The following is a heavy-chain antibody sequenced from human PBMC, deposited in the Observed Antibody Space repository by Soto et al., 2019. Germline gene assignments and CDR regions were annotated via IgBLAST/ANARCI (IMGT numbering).Heavy chain of an antibody. CDR3: AGNPQSEYSGSYYFDY. CDR1: GGTFSSYA. V-gene: IGHV1-69*13. D-gene: IGHD1-26*01. J-gene: IGHJ4*02. Sequence: SVKVSCKASGGTFSSYAISWVRQAPGQGLEWMGGIIPIFGTANYAQKFQGRVTITADESTTTAYMELSSLRSEDTAVYYCAGNPQSEYSGSYYFDYWGQGTLVTVS. CDR2: IIPIFGTA.